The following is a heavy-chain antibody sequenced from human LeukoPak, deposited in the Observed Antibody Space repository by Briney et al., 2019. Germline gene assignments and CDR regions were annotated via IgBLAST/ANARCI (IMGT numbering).Heavy chain of an antibody. CDR1: GGSITSRDFY. CDR3: ARDRGVYMGGDNDFDV. J-gene: IGHJ3*01. V-gene: IGHV4-39*07. D-gene: IGHD2-8*02. Sequence: PSETLSVTCSVSGGSITSRDFYWGWIRQSPGKGREWIGSIYYRGTTYYTPSLKSRVTMSVDTSKNQFSLSLTSVTAADTAVYYCARDRGVYMGGDNDFDVWGQGTMVSVSS. CDR2: IYYRGTT.